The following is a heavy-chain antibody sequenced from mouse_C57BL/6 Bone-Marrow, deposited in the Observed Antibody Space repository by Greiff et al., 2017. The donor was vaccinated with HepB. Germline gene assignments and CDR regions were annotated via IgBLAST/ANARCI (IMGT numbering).Heavy chain of an antibody. Sequence: EVKLVESGPGLVKPSQSLSLTCSVTGYSITSGYYWNWIRQFPGNKLEWMGYISYDGSNNYNPSLKNRISITRDTSKNQFFLKLNSVTTEDTATYYCARDVTTPWFAYWGQGTLVTVSA. CDR1: GYSITSGYY. J-gene: IGHJ3*01. D-gene: IGHD2-3*01. CDR3: ARDVTTPWFAY. CDR2: ISYDGSN. V-gene: IGHV3-6*01.